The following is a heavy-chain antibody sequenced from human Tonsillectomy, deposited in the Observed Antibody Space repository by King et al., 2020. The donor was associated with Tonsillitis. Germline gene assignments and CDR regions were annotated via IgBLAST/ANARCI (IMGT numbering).Heavy chain of an antibody. CDR1: GYTFTDYY. CDR3: ARDHDSTGYYYVIDY. CDR2: INSNSGGT. Sequence: QVQLVESGAEVKKPGASVKVSCKASGYTFTDYYIYWVRQAPGQGLEWMGWINSNSGGTHYAQKFQGRVSMTRDTSINTAYMELSTLRSDDTAVYFCARDHDSTGYYYVIDYWGQGSLVTVSS. V-gene: IGHV1-2*02. J-gene: IGHJ4*02. D-gene: IGHD3-22*01.